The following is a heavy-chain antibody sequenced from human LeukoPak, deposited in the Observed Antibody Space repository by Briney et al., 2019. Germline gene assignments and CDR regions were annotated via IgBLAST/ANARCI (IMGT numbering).Heavy chain of an antibody. V-gene: IGHV1-8*03. CDR3: ATRPSCSSTGCYRDRPFDS. Sequence: ASVKVSCKASGYTFTSYDINWVRQATGQGLEWMGWMNPNSGNTGYAQKFQGRVTITRNTSISTAYMDLSSLRSDDTAIYYCATRPSCSSTGCYRDRPFDSWGQGTLVTVSS. D-gene: IGHD2-2*01. J-gene: IGHJ4*02. CDR2: MNPNSGNT. CDR1: GYTFTSYD.